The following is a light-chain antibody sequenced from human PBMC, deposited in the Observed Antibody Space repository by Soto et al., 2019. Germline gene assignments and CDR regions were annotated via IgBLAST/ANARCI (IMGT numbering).Light chain of an antibody. CDR2: ASD. CDR3: GSWDGSLNTDV. Sequence: QSVLTQPPSVSAAPGQTVTISCSGTSSNIGNYYVSWYQQLPGVAPKLLIFASDKRPSGIPDRFSGSQSGASGTLDITGLQTGDEADYYCGSWDGSLNTDVFGTGTKVTVL. J-gene: IGLJ1*01. V-gene: IGLV1-51*01. CDR1: SSNIGNYY.